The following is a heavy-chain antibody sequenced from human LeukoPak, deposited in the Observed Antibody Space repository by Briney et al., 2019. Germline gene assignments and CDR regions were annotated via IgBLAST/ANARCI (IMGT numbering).Heavy chain of an antibody. D-gene: IGHD5/OR15-5a*01. CDR2: IIPIFGTA. V-gene: IGHV1-69*06. CDR1: GGTFSSYA. Sequence: AASVKVSCKASGGTFSSYAISWVRQAPGQGLEWMGGIIPIFGTANYAQKFQGRVTITADKSTSTAYMELSSLRSEDTAVYYCARTSTPLHWFDPWGQGTLVTVSS. CDR3: ARTSTPLHWFDP. J-gene: IGHJ5*02.